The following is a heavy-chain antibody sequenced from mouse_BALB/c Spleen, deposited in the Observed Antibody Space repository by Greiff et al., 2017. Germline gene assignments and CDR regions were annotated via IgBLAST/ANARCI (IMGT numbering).Heavy chain of an antibody. CDR1: GFTFSSYT. V-gene: IGHV5-12-2*01. D-gene: IGHD2-10*02. J-gene: IGHJ2*01. Sequence: EVKLMESGGGLVQPGGSLKLSCAASGFTFSSYTMSWVRQTPEKRLEWVAYISNGGGSTYYPDTVKGRFTISRDNAKNTLYLQMSSLKSEDTAMYYCARKYGNYGGFDYWGQGTTLTVSS. CDR2: ISNGGGST. CDR3: ARKYGNYGGFDY.